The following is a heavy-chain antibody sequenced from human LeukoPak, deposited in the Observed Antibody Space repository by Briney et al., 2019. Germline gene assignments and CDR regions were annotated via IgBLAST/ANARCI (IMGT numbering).Heavy chain of an antibody. CDR2: IKQDGSEK. V-gene: IGHV3-7*01. D-gene: IGHD3-22*01. CDR3: AREGWATMIAVLDAFDI. Sequence: PGGSLGLSCAASGFTFSSYWMSWVRQAPGKGLEWVANIKQDGSEKYYVDSVKGRFTISRDNAKNSLYLQMNSLRAEDTAVYYCAREGWATMIAVLDAFDIWGQGTMVTVSS. CDR1: GFTFSSYW. J-gene: IGHJ3*02.